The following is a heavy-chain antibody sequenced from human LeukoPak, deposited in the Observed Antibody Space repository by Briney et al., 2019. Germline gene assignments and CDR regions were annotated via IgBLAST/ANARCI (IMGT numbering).Heavy chain of an antibody. D-gene: IGHD3-10*01. Sequence: PGGSLRLSCAPSRFTFSSFWMTWVRQAPGKGLEWVANINEDGSEKNYVDSVKGRFTISRDNAKNSVYLQMNSLRVEDTAVYYCARGLLWLFGGQGTLVTVSS. CDR3: ARGLLWLF. CDR2: INEDGSEK. CDR1: RFTFSSFW. J-gene: IGHJ4*02. V-gene: IGHV3-7*01.